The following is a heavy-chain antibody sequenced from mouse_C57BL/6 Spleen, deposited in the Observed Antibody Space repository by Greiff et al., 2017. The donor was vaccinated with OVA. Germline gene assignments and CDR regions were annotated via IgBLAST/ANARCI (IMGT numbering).Heavy chain of an antibody. J-gene: IGHJ1*03. Sequence: EVKLVESGGGLVQPGGSLSLSCAASGFTFTDYYMSWVRQPPGKALEWLGFIRHKANGYTTEYSASVKGRFTISRDNSQSILYLQMTALRAEDSATYDCARSRVDYWYCDVWGTGTTVTVSS. CDR1: GFTFTDYY. D-gene: IGHD1-1*01. V-gene: IGHV7-3*01. CDR2: IRHKANGYTT. CDR3: ARSRVDYWYCDV.